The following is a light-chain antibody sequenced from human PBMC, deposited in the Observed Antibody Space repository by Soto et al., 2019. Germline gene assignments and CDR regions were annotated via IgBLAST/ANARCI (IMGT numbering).Light chain of an antibody. CDR3: QQYARLSYARPSS. V-gene: IGKV1-5*03. CDR2: KAS. Sequence: DIQMTQSPSTLSASVGDRVTITCRASQSISTWLAWYQQRPGKAPKLLIQKASILESGVPSRFSGSGSGTELTLTISSLQPEDFATYNCQQYARLSYARPSSFGEGTKVDIK. J-gene: IGKJ1*01. CDR1: QSISTW.